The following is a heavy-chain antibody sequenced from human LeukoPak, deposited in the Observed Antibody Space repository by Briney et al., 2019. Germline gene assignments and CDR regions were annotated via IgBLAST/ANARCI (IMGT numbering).Heavy chain of an antibody. Sequence: PGGSLRLSCAASGFTFSSYAMHWVCQAPGKGLEWVAVISYDGSNKYYADSVKGRFTISRDNSKNTLYLQMNSLRAEDTAVYYCARERSSGPLRPVDYWGQGTLVTVSS. J-gene: IGHJ4*02. CDR2: ISYDGSNK. V-gene: IGHV3-30-3*01. CDR3: ARERSSGPLRPVDY. CDR1: GFTFSSYA. D-gene: IGHD6-25*01.